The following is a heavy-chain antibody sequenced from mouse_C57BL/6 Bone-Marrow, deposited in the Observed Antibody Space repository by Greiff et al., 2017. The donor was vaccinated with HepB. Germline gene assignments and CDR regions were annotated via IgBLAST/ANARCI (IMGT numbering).Heavy chain of an antibody. V-gene: IGHV1-82*01. D-gene: IGHD2-4*01. CDR1: GYAFSSSW. CDR2: IYPGDGDT. CDR3: ARGPYDFPYYFDY. Sequence: VKLMESGPELVKPGASVKISCKASGYAFSSSWMNWVKQRPGKGLEWIGRIYPGDGDTNYNGKFKGKATLTADKSSSTAYMQLSSLTSEDSAVYFCARGPYDFPYYFDYWGQGTTLTVSS. J-gene: IGHJ2*01.